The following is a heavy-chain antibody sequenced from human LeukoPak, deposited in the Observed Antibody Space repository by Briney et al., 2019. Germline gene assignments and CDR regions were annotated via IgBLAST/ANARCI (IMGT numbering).Heavy chain of an antibody. CDR1: GGSISSGGYY. V-gene: IGHV4-31*03. J-gene: IGHJ5*02. Sequence: SETLSLTCTVSGGSISSGGYYWSWIRQHPGKGLEWIGYIYYSGSTYYNPSLKSRVTISVDTSKNQFSLKLSSVTAADTAVYYCARERMRVVRGVILTGWFDPWGQGTLVTVSS. D-gene: IGHD3-10*01. CDR2: IYYSGST. CDR3: ARERMRVVRGVILTGWFDP.